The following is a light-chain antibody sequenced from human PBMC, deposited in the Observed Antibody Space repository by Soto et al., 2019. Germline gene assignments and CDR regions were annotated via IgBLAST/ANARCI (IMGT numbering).Light chain of an antibody. J-gene: IGKJ5*01. CDR3: QQYGSSIT. Sequence: EMWLTQSPGTRSLSPGERATLSCRASQSVPRSYLAWYQQKPGQAPRLLIYGTSSRATGIPDRFSGSGSGTDFTLTISRLEPEDFAVFYCQQYGSSITFGQGTRLEIK. V-gene: IGKV3-20*01. CDR1: QSVPRSY. CDR2: GTS.